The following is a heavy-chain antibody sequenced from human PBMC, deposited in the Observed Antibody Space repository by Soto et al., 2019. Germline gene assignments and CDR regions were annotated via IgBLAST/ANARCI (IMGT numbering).Heavy chain of an antibody. Sequence: QWQLQESGPGLVKPSETLSLTCTVSGGSISSYYCSWIRQPPGKGLEWIGYIYYRGSTNYNPSLNRRVTISVDTSKNQLSLKLISVTAADTAVYFCARRNCSGGSCYYAFDIWGQGTMVTVAS. D-gene: IGHD2-15*01. CDR3: ARRNCSGGSCYYAFDI. CDR2: IYYRGST. CDR1: GGSISSYY. V-gene: IGHV4-59*08. J-gene: IGHJ3*02.